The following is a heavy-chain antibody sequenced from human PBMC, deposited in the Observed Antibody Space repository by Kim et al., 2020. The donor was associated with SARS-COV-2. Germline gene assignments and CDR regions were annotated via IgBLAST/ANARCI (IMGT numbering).Heavy chain of an antibody. J-gene: IGHJ4*02. Sequence: YHNPPRKGRVTISVDTSKNQFSRKLSSVTAADTAVYYCARHGRWFGDLDYWGQGTLVTVSS. D-gene: IGHD3-10*01. CDR3: ARHGRWFGDLDY. V-gene: IGHV4-39*01.